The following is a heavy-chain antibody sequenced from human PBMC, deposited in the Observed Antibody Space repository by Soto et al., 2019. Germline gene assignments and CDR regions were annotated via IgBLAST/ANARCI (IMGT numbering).Heavy chain of an antibody. CDR2: IYHSGST. CDR3: ARASFGSSGYMVYYYYGMDV. J-gene: IGHJ6*02. D-gene: IGHD3-22*01. V-gene: IGHV4-30-2*01. Sequence: SETLSLTCAVSGGSISSGGYSWSWIRQPPGKGLEWIGYIYHSGSTYYNPSLKSRVTISVDRSKNQFSLKLSSVTAEDTAVYYCARASFGSSGYMVYYYYGMDVWGQGTTVTVSS. CDR1: GGSISSGGYS.